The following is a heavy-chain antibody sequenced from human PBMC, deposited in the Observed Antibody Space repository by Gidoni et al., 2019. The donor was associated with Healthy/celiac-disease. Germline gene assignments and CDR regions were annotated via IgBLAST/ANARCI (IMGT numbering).Heavy chain of an antibody. CDR1: GFSLINARMV. Sequence: QVTLKESVPVLVKPTETLTLTCPFSGFSLINARMVMSWIRQPPVKALEWLAHIFSNDEKSYNKPLKSRLTIYKDTSKSQVVLTMTNMYPVDTATYYCARIRVAAAGPRVVRGMDVWGQGTTVTVSS. CDR3: ARIRVAAAGPRVVRGMDV. CDR2: IFSNDEK. V-gene: IGHV2-26*01. J-gene: IGHJ6*02. D-gene: IGHD6-13*01.